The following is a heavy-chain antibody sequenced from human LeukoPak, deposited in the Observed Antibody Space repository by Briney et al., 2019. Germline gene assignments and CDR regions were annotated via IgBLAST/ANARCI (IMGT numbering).Heavy chain of an antibody. Sequence: SETLSLTCAVSGGSISSYYWSWIRQPPGKGLEWIGYIYYSGSTNYNPSLKSRVTISVDTSKNQFSLKTAADTAVYYCARGGGSSGWYVGSHFDYWGQGTLVTVSS. D-gene: IGHD6-19*01. CDR3: ARGGGSSGWYVGSHFDY. CDR2: IYYSGST. J-gene: IGHJ4*02. V-gene: IGHV4-59*01. CDR1: GGSISSYY.